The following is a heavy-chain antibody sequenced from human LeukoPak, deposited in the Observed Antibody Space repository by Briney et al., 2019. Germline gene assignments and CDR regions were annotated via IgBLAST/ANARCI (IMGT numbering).Heavy chain of an antibody. CDR1: GGSISSSSYY. Sequence: PSETLSLTCTVSGGSISSSSYYWGWIRQPPGKGLEWIGSIYYSGSTYYNPSLKSRVTISVDTSKNQFSLKLSSVTAADTAVYYCARHTMISGPAAYLDYWGQGTLVTVSS. CDR3: ARHTMISGPAAYLDY. CDR2: IYYSGST. V-gene: IGHV4-39*01. D-gene: IGHD2-2*01. J-gene: IGHJ4*02.